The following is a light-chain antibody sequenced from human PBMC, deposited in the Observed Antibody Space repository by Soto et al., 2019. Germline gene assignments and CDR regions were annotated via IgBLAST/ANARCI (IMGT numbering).Light chain of an antibody. Sequence: SYELTQPPSVSVSPGQTASITCSGENLGDKYACWYQQKPGQSPVLVIYQDTKRPSGIPERFSGSNSGNTATLTISGTQAMDEADYYCQAWDSSTYVFGPGTKLTVL. V-gene: IGLV3-1*01. CDR3: QAWDSSTYV. J-gene: IGLJ1*01. CDR2: QDT. CDR1: NLGDKY.